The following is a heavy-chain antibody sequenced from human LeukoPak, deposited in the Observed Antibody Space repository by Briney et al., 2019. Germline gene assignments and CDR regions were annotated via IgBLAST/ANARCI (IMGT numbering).Heavy chain of an antibody. CDR2: IYYSGST. J-gene: IGHJ4*02. Sequence: PSETLSLTCTVSGGSISSYYWSWIRQPPGKGLEWIGYIYYSGSTNYNPSLKSRVTILVDRSKNQFSLKLSSVTAADTAVYYCARVFHYYDSSGPPHYYFDYWGQGTLVTVSS. D-gene: IGHD3-22*01. CDR1: GGSISSYY. V-gene: IGHV4-59*12. CDR3: ARVFHYYDSSGPPHYYFDY.